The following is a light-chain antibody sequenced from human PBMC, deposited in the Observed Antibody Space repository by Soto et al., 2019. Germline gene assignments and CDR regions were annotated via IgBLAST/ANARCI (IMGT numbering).Light chain of an antibody. V-gene: IGKV3-20*01. CDR1: QSVSSSY. CDR2: GAS. CDR3: QQANSFPLT. J-gene: IGKJ4*01. Sequence: EIVLTQSPDTLSLSPGQRATLTCRASQSVSSSYLAWYQQKPGQAPRLLIYGASSRATGIPDRFSGSGSGTDFTLTISRLQPEDFATYYCQQANSFPLTFGGGTKVDI.